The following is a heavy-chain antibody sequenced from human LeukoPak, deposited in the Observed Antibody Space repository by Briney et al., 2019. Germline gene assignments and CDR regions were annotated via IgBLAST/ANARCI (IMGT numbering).Heavy chain of an antibody. CDR1: GFIFDDYA. V-gene: IGHV3-9*01. J-gene: IGHJ3*02. CDR2: ISWNSGSM. D-gene: IGHD3-22*01. CDR3: ARDDPPDSSGYYYSQDDAFDI. Sequence: GGSLRLSCAASGFIFDDYAVHWVRQAPGKGLEWVSGISWNSGSMEYADSVKGRFTISRDNAKNSLYLQMNSLRAEDTAVYYCARDDPPDSSGYYYSQDDAFDIWGQGTMVTVSS.